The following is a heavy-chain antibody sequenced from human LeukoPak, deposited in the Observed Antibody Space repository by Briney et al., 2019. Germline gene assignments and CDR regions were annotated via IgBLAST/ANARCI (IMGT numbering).Heavy chain of an antibody. CDR2: IYYSGST. CDR3: ARAPYLSSGS. D-gene: IGHD3-22*01. Sequence: SETLSLTCTVSGGSISSYYWSWIRQPPGKGLEWIGYIYYSGSTNYNPSLKSRVTISVDTSKNQFSLKLSSVTAADTAVYYCARAPYLSSGSWDQGTMVTVSS. V-gene: IGHV4-59*01. CDR1: GGSISSYY. J-gene: IGHJ3*01.